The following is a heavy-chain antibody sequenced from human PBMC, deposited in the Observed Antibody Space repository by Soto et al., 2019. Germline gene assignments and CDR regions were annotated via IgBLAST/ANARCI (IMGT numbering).Heavy chain of an antibody. CDR1: GFTFSRSW. J-gene: IGHJ6*03. D-gene: IGHD3-3*01. CDR2: IKQDGSEK. V-gene: IGHV3-7*01. Sequence: EVQLVESGGGLVQPGGSLRLSCAASGFTFSRSWMSWVRQAPGKGLEWVANIKQDGSEKYYVDSVKGRFSITRDNYKNSLNLQMNSLRVKDTAVYYCACVSFGVFITPAPYYYYDMEVWGKGTTVTVPS. CDR3: ACVSFGVFITPAPYYYYDMEV.